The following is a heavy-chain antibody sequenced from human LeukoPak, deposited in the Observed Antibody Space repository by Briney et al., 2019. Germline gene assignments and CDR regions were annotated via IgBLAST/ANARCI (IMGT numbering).Heavy chain of an antibody. J-gene: IGHJ2*01. Sequence: GGSLRLSCAASGFTFSSYSMNWVRQAPGKGLVWVSRISHDGTVTSYADSVKGRFTVSRDNTRNMLHLQMNSLRAEDTAVYYCTRDVNLNFFDVWGRGTRVSVSS. CDR3: TRDVNLNFFDV. CDR2: ISHDGTVT. D-gene: IGHD5-24*01. CDR1: GFTFSSYS. V-gene: IGHV3-74*03.